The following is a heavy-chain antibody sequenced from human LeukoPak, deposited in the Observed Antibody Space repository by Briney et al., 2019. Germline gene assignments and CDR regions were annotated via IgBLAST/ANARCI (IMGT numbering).Heavy chain of an antibody. V-gene: IGHV4-59*08. CDR1: GGSIGTYY. CDR2: IYVTGT. Sequence: SETLSLTCTVSGGSIGTYYWSWVRQSPGTGLEWIGYIYVTGTRYNPYLQSRVTISVDRSRNQFFLKMTSVTAADTAVYYCARHIGGGIEDMDVWGRGTKVTVSS. D-gene: IGHD3-16*02. J-gene: IGHJ6*03. CDR3: ARHIGGGIEDMDV.